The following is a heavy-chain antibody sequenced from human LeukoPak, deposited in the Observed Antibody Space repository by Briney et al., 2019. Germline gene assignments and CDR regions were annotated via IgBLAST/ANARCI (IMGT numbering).Heavy chain of an antibody. CDR3: VGGYGGDY. J-gene: IGHJ4*02. D-gene: IGHD5-12*01. CDR1: GFTFSTYW. Sequence: PGGSLRLSCAASGFTFSTYWMHWVRQAPGKGLVWVSRINSDGSSTSYADSVKGRFTISRDNAKSTLYLQMNSLRVEDTAVYYCVGGYGGDYWGQGTLVTVSS. V-gene: IGHV3-74*01. CDR2: INSDGSST.